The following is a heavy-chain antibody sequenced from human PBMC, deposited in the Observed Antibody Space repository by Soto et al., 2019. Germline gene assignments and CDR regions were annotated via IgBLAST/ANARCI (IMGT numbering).Heavy chain of an antibody. Sequence: SETLSLTCTVSGGSVSSGGYYWSWIRQHPGAGLEWIGYIYYSGTTYFNPSLKSRASISLDTSKNEFSLKLTSVTAADTAVYYCARRALPQCINGVCYKDGFWDYWGQGALVTVSS. V-gene: IGHV4-31*03. J-gene: IGHJ4*02. CDR2: IYYSGTT. D-gene: IGHD2-8*01. CDR1: GGSVSSGGYY. CDR3: ARRALPQCINGVCYKDGFWDY.